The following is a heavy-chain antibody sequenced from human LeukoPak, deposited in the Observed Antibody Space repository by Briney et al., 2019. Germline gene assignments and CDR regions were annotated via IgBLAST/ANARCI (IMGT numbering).Heavy chain of an antibody. CDR3: AGLDLGELI. CDR1: GFTFSSYS. D-gene: IGHD3-16*01. J-gene: IGHJ4*02. V-gene: IGHV3-48*04. Sequence: GGSLRLSCAASGFTFSSYSMNWVRQAPGKGLEWVSYISSSGSTIYYADSVKGRFTISRDNAKNSLYLQMNSLRAENTAVYYCAGLDLGELIWGQGTLVTVSS. CDR2: ISSSGSTI.